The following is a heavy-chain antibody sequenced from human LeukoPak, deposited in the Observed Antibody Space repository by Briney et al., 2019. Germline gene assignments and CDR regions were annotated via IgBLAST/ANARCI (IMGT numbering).Heavy chain of an antibody. Sequence: ASVTVSFTASTYTFTSYDINWVRQATGQGLEWMGWMNPNSGNTGYAQRFQGRVTMTRDNSISTAYMELSNLTSEDTAVYFCARVSGFERKDSFSYWGQGTLVTVSS. V-gene: IGHV1-8*01. CDR2: MNPNSGNT. J-gene: IGHJ4*02. CDR3: ARVSGFERKDSFSY. CDR1: TYTFTSYD. D-gene: IGHD5-12*01.